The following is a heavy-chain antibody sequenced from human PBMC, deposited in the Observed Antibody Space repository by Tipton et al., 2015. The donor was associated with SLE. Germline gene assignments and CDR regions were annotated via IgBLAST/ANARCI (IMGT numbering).Heavy chain of an antibody. V-gene: IGHV4-39*07. CDR3: AREFFGSHDW. Sequence: TLSLTCTVSGGSISGSDYYRGWIRQPPGKGLEWIGSLYYTGSTYYNPSLKSRVTISGDTSENQFSLKMSSLTAADTAVYYCAREFFGSHDWWGQGTLVTVSS. CDR2: LYYTGST. CDR1: GGSISGSDYY. D-gene: IGHD3-10*01. J-gene: IGHJ4*02.